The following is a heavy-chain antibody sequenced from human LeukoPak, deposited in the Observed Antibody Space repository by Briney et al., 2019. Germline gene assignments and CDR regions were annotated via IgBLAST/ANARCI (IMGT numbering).Heavy chain of an antibody. CDR2: IYHSGST. V-gene: IGHV4-38-2*02. J-gene: IGHJ3*02. Sequence: SETLSLTCTVSGYSISSGYYWGWTRQPPGKGLEWIGSIYHSGSTYYNPSLKSRVTISVDTSKNQFSLKLSSVTAADTAVYYCAGGVVPAANDAFDIWGQGTMVTVSS. CDR3: AGGVVPAANDAFDI. D-gene: IGHD2-2*01. CDR1: GYSISSGYY.